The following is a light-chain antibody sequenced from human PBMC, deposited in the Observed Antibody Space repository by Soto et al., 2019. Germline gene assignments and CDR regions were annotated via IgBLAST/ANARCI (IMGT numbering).Light chain of an antibody. CDR2: GAS. Sequence: EPLMTQSPATLSVSPGARDTLYCRASQTITSSLAWYQQKPGQAPRLLIFGASPRATGVPARFSGGGSGTLFTLTISSLQSEDFGVYYCQQYNTWPWTFGQGTNVEIK. J-gene: IGKJ1*01. CDR3: QQYNTWPWT. CDR1: QTITSS. V-gene: IGKV3-15*01.